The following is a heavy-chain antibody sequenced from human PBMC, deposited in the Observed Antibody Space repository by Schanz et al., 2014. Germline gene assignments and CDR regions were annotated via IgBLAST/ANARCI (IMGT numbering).Heavy chain of an antibody. V-gene: IGHV3-33*01. CDR3: ARDGGRDGYNLAFDV. CDR2: VRYDGSNQ. D-gene: IGHD5-12*01. Sequence: QVQLVESGGGVVQPGRSLRLSCAASGFTFSSYGMHWVRQAPGKGLEWVAYVRYDGSNQYYADFVKGRFSISRDNSKNTLFLQMNSLRAEDTAVYFCARDGGRDGYNLAFDVWGQGTLVTVSS. CDR1: GFTFSSYG. J-gene: IGHJ3*01.